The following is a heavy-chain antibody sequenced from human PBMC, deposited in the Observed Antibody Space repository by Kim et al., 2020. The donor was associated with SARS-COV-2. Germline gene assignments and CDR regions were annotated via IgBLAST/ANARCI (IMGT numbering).Heavy chain of an antibody. V-gene: IGHV5-51*01. CDR3: ARQYTAMERGYYYGMDV. J-gene: IGHJ6*02. D-gene: IGHD5-18*01. CDR2: IYPGDSDT. CDR1: GYSFTSYW. Sequence: GESLKISCKGSGYSFTSYWIGWVRQMPGKGLEWMGIIYPGDSDTRYSPSFQGQVTISADKSISTAYLQWSSLKASDTAMYYCARQYTAMERGYYYGMDVWGQGTTVTVSS.